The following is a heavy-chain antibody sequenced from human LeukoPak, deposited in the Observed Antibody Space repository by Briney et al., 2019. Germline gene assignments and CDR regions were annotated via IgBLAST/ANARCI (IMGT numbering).Heavy chain of an antibody. Sequence: SETLSLTCTVSGGSISSYYWSWIRQPPGKGLEWIGYIYYSGSTNYNPSLKSRVTISVDTSKNQFSLKLSSVTAADTAVYCCARAARNYYDSSGIFDYWGQGTLVTVSS. CDR3: ARAARNYYDSSGIFDY. V-gene: IGHV4-59*01. D-gene: IGHD3-22*01. CDR2: IYYSGST. CDR1: GGSISSYY. J-gene: IGHJ4*02.